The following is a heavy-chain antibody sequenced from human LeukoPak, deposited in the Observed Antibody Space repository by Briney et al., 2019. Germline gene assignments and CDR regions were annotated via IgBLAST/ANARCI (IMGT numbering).Heavy chain of an antibody. CDR2: IKQDGSEK. D-gene: IGHD2-8*01. Sequence: GGSLRLSCAASGFTFSSYWMSWVRQAPGKGLEWVANIKQDGSEKYYVDSVKGRFTISRDNAKNSLYLQMNSLRAEDTAVYYCARVSKGDKMVYAIVSSRNFDYWGQGTLVSVSS. V-gene: IGHV3-7*01. CDR3: ARVSKGDKMVYAIVSSRNFDY. CDR1: GFTFSSYW. J-gene: IGHJ4*02.